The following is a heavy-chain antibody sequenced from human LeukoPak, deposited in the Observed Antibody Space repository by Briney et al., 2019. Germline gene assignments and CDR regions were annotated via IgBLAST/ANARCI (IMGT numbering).Heavy chain of an antibody. CDR2: IRYDGSNK. D-gene: IGHD3-22*01. Sequence: PGGSLRLSCAASGLTFSSYGMHWVRQAPGKGLEWVAFIRYDGSNKYYADSVKGRFTIPRDNSKNTLYLHMNSLRAEDTAIYYCARGAGGTFYDSSGYSIGYWGQGTLVTVSS. J-gene: IGHJ4*02. V-gene: IGHV3-30*02. CDR3: ARGAGGTFYDSSGYSIGY. CDR1: GLTFSSYG.